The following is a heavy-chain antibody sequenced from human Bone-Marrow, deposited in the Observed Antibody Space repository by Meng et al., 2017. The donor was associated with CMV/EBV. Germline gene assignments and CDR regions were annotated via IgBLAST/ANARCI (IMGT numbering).Heavy chain of an antibody. D-gene: IGHD3-10*01. CDR1: GFTFSSYW. CDR2: IKQDGSEK. J-gene: IGHJ6*02. V-gene: IGHV3-7*01. CDR3: ARAGFGELLYKSNYYYYGMDV. Sequence: GESLKMSCAASGFTFSSYWMSWVRQAPGKGLEWVANIKQDGSEKYYVDSVKGRFTISRDNAKNSLYLQMNSLRAEDTAVYYCARAGFGELLYKSNYYYYGMDVWGQGTTVTVSS.